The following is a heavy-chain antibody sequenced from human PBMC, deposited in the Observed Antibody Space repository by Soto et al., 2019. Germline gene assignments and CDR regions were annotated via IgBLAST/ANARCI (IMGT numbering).Heavy chain of an antibody. CDR1: GGSISSDF. Sequence: PSGCLSLTCTMSGGSISSDFRTWIRQPAGKGLEFIGRIYSGGINYNPSLQSRATMSVDTSKNEFSVRLSSVSAADTAVYYRAKWSRQVGGCGFDPWGQGTLVTVSS. V-gene: IGHV4-4*07. CDR3: AKWSRQVGGCGFDP. D-gene: IGHD2-8*01. J-gene: IGHJ5*02. CDR2: IYSGGI.